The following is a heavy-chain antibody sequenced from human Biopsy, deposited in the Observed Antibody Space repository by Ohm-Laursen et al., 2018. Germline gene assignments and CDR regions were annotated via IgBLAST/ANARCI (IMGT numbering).Heavy chain of an antibody. V-gene: IGHV1-2*02. J-gene: IGHJ2*01. Sequence: ASVKVSCKPSGYTFTAFSVHWLRQAPGQGLEWMGWINPKSGDTDYPQNFQGRVSMTRDTSISTAYMDLSRLRSDDTAVYYCARGRRHCSGTCSRWYFDLRGRGTLVTVSS. D-gene: IGHD2-2*01. CDR3: ARGRRHCSGTCSRWYFDL. CDR2: INPKSGDT. CDR1: GYTFTAFS.